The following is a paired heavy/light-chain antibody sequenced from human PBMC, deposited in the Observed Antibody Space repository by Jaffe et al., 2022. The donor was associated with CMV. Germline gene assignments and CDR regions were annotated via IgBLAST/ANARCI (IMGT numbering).Heavy chain of an antibody. D-gene: IGHD3-22*01. Sequence: EVQLVESGGGLVKPGGSLRLSCAASGFTFSSYSMNWVRQAPGKGLEWVSYISSSSSYIYYADSVKGRFTISRDNAKNSLYLQMNSLRAEDTAVYYCARGQYYYYDSSGYSSQFDYWGQGTLVTVSS. J-gene: IGHJ4*02. CDR2: ISSSSSYI. V-gene: IGHV3-21*01. CDR3: ARGQYYYYDSSGYSSQFDY. CDR1: GFTFSSYS.
Light chain of an antibody. CDR1: QSVSSSY. Sequence: EIVLTQSPGTLSLSPGERATLSCRASQSVSSSYLAWYQQKPGQAPRLLIYGASSRATGIPDRFSGSGSGTDFTLTISRLEPEDFAVYYCQQYGSSNTFGQGTKLEIK. CDR2: GAS. CDR3: QQYGSSNT. V-gene: IGKV3-20*01. J-gene: IGKJ2*01.